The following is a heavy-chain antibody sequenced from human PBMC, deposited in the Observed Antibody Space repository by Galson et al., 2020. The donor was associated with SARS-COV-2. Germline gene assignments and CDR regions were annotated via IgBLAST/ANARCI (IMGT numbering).Heavy chain of an antibody. Sequence: SQTLSLTCPVSGSSISSAYYWGWVRQPPGKGLELIGYIYHTGRTFYSPSLKGRVTMSVDTSKNQFSLKLNSVTAADSAVYYCARDPTTVTPFDSWGQGTLVTV. D-gene: IGHD4-17*01. V-gene: IGHV4-38-2*02. CDR3: ARDPTTVTPFDS. CDR2: IYHTGRT. J-gene: IGHJ4*02. CDR1: GSSISSAYY.